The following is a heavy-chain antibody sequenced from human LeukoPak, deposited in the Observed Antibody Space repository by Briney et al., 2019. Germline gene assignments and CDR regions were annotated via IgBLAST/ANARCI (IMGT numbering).Heavy chain of an antibody. CDR2: IYYSGST. J-gene: IGHJ3*02. V-gene: IGHV4-30-4*08. D-gene: IGHD3/OR15-3a*01. CDR3: ARGGTFGPGGRAAFDI. CDR1: GGSISSYY. Sequence: KPSETLSLTCTVSGGSISSYYWSWIRQPPGKGLEWIGYIYYSGSTYYNPSLKSRVTISVDTSKNQFSLKLSSVTAADTAVYYCARGGTFGPGGRAAFDIWGQGTMVTVSS.